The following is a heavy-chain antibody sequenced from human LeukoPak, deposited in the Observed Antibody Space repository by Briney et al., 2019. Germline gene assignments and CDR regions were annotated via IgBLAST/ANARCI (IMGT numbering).Heavy chain of an antibody. CDR1: GFIFSNYD. CDR2: ITGSSRTK. D-gene: IGHD6-19*01. Sequence: GGSLRLSCAASGFIFSNYDMNWVRQAPGKGLEWVSYITGSSRTKSYADSVKGRFTISRDNAENSVYLQMNSLRAEDTAVYYCARPTSSGWYSRWGQGTMVTVSS. V-gene: IGHV3-48*01. J-gene: IGHJ3*01. CDR3: ARPTSSGWYSR.